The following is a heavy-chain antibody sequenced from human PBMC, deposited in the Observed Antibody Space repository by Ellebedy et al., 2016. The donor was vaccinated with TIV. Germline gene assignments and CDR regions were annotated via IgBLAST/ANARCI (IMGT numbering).Heavy chain of an antibody. CDR1: GYSLTSYW. CDR2: IYPGDSDT. Sequence: GESLKISCEGSGYSLTSYWIGWVRQMPGKGLEWMGIIYPGDSDTRYSPSFQGQVTISADKSISTAYLQWSSLKASDTAMYYCAREGIAVAGPFDYWGQGTLVTVSS. CDR3: AREGIAVAGPFDY. V-gene: IGHV5-51*01. D-gene: IGHD6-19*01. J-gene: IGHJ4*02.